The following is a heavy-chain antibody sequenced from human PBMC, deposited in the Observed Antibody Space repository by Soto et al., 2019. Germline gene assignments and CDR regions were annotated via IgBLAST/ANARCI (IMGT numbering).Heavy chain of an antibody. CDR3: ARLDCSSTSCYEEVYYYYGMDV. V-gene: IGHV4-59*08. Sequence: PSETLSLTCTVSGGSFSPNYWSWIRQPPGKGLEWVGYIYYGGTTSYNPSLNSRATISLETSKSQFSLRLTSVTAADTAVYYCARLDCSSTSCYEEVYYYYGMDVWGQGTTVTVSS. CDR2: IYYGGTT. J-gene: IGHJ6*02. D-gene: IGHD2-2*01. CDR1: GGSFSPNY.